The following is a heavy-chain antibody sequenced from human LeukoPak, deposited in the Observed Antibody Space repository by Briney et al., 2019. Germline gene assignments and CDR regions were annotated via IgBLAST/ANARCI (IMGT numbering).Heavy chain of an antibody. V-gene: IGHV4-34*01. CDR3: ARSRLHPIIFDY. CDR2: INHSGST. D-gene: IGHD5-24*01. Sequence: TSETLSLTCAVYGGSFSGYYWSWIHQPPGKGLEWIGEINHSGSTNYNPSLKSRVTISVDTSKTQFSLKLSSVTAADTAVYYCARSRLHPIIFDYWGQGTLVTVSS. J-gene: IGHJ4*02. CDR1: GGSFSGYY.